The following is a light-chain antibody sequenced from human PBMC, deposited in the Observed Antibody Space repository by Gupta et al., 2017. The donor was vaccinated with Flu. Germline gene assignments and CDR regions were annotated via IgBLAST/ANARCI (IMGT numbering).Light chain of an antibody. CDR1: SSDIGGYNY. Sequence: QSALTQPPSASGSPGQSVTISCTGTSSDIGGYNYVSWYQQHPGKAPKLIIYEVKERPSGVPDRFSGSKSGNTASLTVSGLQTEDEADYYCSSYTANNKLEFGGGTRLTVL. V-gene: IGLV2-8*01. CDR2: EVK. J-gene: IGLJ2*01. CDR3: SSYTANNKLE.